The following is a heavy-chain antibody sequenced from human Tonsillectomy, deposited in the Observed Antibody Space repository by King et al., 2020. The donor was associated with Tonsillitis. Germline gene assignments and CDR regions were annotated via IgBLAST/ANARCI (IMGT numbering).Heavy chain of an antibody. D-gene: IGHD6-13*01. CDR3: ARRPGMGRIGPAGAFDI. V-gene: IGHV5-51*01. CDR2: IYPGDSDT. Sequence: QLVQSGAEVKKPGESLKISCKGSGYSFTTYWIGWVRQMPGKGLEWMGIIYPGDSDTRYSPSFQGQVTISAAKSISTAYLQWRSLKASDTAMYYCARRPGMGRIGPAGAFDIWGQGTMVTVSS. J-gene: IGHJ3*02. CDR1: GYSFTTYW.